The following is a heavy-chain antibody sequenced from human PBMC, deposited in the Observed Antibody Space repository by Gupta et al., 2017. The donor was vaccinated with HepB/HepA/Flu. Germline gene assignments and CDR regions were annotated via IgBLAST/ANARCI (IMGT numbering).Heavy chain of an antibody. CDR2: IYWNDDK. V-gene: IGHV2-5*01. Sequence: QITLKESGPTLVKPTQTLTLTCTFSGFSLSTSGVGVGWIRQPPGKALEWLALIYWNDDKRYSPSLKSRLTITKDTSKNQVVLTMTNMDPVDTATYYCAHRDNWGPRLLWDNWFDPWGQGTLVTVSS. CDR3: AHRDNWGPRLLWDNWFDP. D-gene: IGHD7-27*01. CDR1: GFSLSTSGVG. J-gene: IGHJ5*02.